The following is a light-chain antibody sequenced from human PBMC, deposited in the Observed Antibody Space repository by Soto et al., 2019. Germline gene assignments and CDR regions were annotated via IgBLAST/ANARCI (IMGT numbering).Light chain of an antibody. CDR2: EVS. CDR1: SSDVGGYNY. Sequence: QSALTQPASVSGSPGQSITISCTGTSSDVGGYNYVSWYQQQSGKAPKLIIHEVSNRPSGVSSRFSGSKSGNTAFLIISGLQAEDEADYYCDSFTSSRAYVFGIGTKPTVL. CDR3: DSFTSSRAYV. V-gene: IGLV2-14*01. J-gene: IGLJ1*01.